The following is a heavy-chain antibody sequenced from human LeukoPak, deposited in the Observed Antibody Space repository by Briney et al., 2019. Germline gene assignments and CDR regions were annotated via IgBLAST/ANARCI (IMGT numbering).Heavy chain of an antibody. CDR3: ARPVVPAARPWGFEY. Sequence: ASVKVSCKASGYTFTSFYMRWVRQAPGQGLEWLGLINPSGGSTTNAQKFQGRVTMTRDMSTSTVYMELSSLKSDDTAVYYCARPVVPAARPWGFEYWGQGTLVTVSP. D-gene: IGHD2-2*02. J-gene: IGHJ4*02. CDR2: INPSGGST. V-gene: IGHV1-46*01. CDR1: GYTFTSFY.